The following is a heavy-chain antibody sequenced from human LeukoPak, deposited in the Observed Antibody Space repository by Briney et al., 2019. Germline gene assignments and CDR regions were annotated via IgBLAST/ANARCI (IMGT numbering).Heavy chain of an antibody. CDR3: AKSREEIRGLDAFDI. V-gene: IGHV4-31*03. CDR1: GGSISSDDYC. D-gene: IGHD5-24*01. Sequence: SQTLSLTCSVSGGSISSDDYCWDWIRQHPGKGLEWIGYIYYSGSTYYNPSLKSRVALSVDTSKNQFSLKLSSLTAADTAVYYCAKSREEIRGLDAFDIWGQGTMVTVSS. J-gene: IGHJ3*02. CDR2: IYYSGST.